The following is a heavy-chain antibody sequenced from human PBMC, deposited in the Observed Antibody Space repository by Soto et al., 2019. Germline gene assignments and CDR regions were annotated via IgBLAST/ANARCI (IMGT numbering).Heavy chain of an antibody. D-gene: IGHD2-15*01. CDR1: AFTFSTYN. CDR2: ISGTSAFT. J-gene: IGHJ4*02. V-gene: IGHV3-21*01. Sequence: EVQLVESGGGLVKPGGSLRLSCAASAFTFSTYNMNWVRQAPGKGLEWVSSISGTSAFTSYADSVKGRFFVARDNARNSLYLQMNSQRAEGTAGYYCARDLCSRGNSQRVCDSWGQGTLVTVSS. CDR3: ARDLCSRGNSQRVCDS.